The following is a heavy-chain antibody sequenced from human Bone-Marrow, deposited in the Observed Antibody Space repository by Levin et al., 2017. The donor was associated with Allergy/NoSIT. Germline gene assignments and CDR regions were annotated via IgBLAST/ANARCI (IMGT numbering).Heavy chain of an antibody. D-gene: IGHD3-9*01. CDR1: GFRFADYG. Sequence: AGGSLRLSCSASGFRFADYGMHWVRQGPDKGLEWVALISYDGTTKHYGDSVKGRFTIARDNSENMLYLQMNWLRGEDTALYFCVKDPRTKDAILTGYHKYYFDHWGQGVHVAVSS. J-gene: IGHJ4*02. V-gene: IGHV3-30*13. CDR2: ISYDGTTK. CDR3: VKDPRTKDAILTGYHKYYFDH.